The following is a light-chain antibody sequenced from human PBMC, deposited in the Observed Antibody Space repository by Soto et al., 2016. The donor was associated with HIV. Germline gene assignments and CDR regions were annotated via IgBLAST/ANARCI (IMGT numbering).Light chain of an antibody. CDR3: QLWASEVV. V-gene: IGLV3-1*01. J-gene: IGLJ2*01. CDR2: QDN. Sequence: SYELTQPPSVSVSPGQTASITCSGDKLGHKYACWYQQKPGQSPVLVIYQDNKRPSGIPERFSGSNSGNTATLTIGRVEAGDEADYYCQLWASEVVFGGGTKLTVL. CDR1: KLGHKY.